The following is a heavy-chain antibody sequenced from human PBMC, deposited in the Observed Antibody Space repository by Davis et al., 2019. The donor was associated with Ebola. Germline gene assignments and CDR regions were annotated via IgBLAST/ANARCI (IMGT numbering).Heavy chain of an antibody. V-gene: IGHV5-51*01. Sequence: PGGSLRLSCKGSGYNIRDYWIGWVRQMPGKGLEWMGIIYPGDSDTRYSPSFQGEVTMSVDKSTSVTYLQWSSLKASDTAVYYCARLANIVVVPAGGMDVWGQGTTVTVSS. CDR2: IYPGDSDT. CDR3: ARLANIVVVPAGGMDV. CDR1: GYNIRDYW. D-gene: IGHD2-2*01. J-gene: IGHJ6*02.